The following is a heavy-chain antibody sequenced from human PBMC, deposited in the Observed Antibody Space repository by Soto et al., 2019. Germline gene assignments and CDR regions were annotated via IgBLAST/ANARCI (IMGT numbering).Heavy chain of an antibody. J-gene: IGHJ6*02. CDR3: VTALHYYATPSGVGV. CDR2: ISGRGSST. D-gene: IGHD2-8*01. V-gene: IGHV3-23*01. CDR1: GFTFSSYA. Sequence: EVHLLESGGGLVQPGGSLRLSCAASGFTFSSYAMSWVRQAPGKGLEWVSGISGRGSSTYYAVSVKGRFTISRDNSKNTPHLRSCGLRAGDSVVYYCVTALHYYATPSGVGVCGQPTTGTVS.